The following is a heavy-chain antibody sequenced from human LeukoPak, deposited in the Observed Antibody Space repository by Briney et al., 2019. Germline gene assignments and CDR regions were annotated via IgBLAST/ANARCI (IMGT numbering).Heavy chain of an antibody. Sequence: GGSLRLSCAASGFTFSSYSMNWVRQAPGKGLEWVSYISSSSSTIYYADSVKGRFTISRDNAKNSLYLQMNSLRAEDTAVYYCARGSSGWWAGYYFDYWGQRTLVTVSS. D-gene: IGHD6-19*01. J-gene: IGHJ4*02. CDR3: ARGSSGWWAGYYFDY. CDR2: ISSSSSTI. V-gene: IGHV3-48*04. CDR1: GFTFSSYS.